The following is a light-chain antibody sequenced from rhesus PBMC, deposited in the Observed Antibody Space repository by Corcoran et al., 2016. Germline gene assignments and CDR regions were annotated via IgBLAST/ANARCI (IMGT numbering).Light chain of an antibody. J-gene: IGKJ2*01. CDR2: KAS. CDR3: QHGYGTPYS. Sequence: DIQMTQSPSSLSASVGDTVTITFRASQSICSWLAWYQQKPGKAPKLRIYKASRLKSGVPSRFTGRGSGTDYTVTISSLQPEDVATYYCQHGYGTPYSFGQGTKVEIK. V-gene: IGKV1-22*01. CDR1: QSICSW.